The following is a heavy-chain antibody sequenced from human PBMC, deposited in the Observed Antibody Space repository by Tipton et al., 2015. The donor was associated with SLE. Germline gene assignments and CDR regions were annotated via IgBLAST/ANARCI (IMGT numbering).Heavy chain of an antibody. CDR2: IPYRGSA. D-gene: IGHD5-12*01. CDR3: ARGGVGGYDYFDH. J-gene: IGHJ4*02. V-gene: IGHV4-31*03. Sequence: TLSLTCTVSGGSISGYYWTWIRQHPGKGLEWIGHIPYRGSASYNPSLKSRVTISVDTSKRHFSLKLTSVTAADTAVYYCARGGVGGYDYFDHWGQGTLVTVSS. CDR1: GGSISGYY.